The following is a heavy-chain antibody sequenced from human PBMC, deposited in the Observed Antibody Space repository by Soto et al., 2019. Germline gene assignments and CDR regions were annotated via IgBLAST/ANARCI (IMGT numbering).Heavy chain of an antibody. J-gene: IGHJ4*02. V-gene: IGHV4-59*08. Sequence: QVQLQESGPGLVKPSETLSLTCTVSGGSISSYYWIWIRQPPGKGLEWIGYIYYSGSTNYNPSLKSRVTISVDTSKNQFSLKLSSVTAADTAVYYCARRYGVAYDYWGQGTLVTVSS. CDR2: IYYSGST. CDR1: GGSISSYY. CDR3: ARRYGVAYDY. D-gene: IGHD1-20*01.